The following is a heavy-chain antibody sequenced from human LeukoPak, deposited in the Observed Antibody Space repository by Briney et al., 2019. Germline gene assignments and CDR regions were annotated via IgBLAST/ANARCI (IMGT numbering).Heavy chain of an antibody. J-gene: IGHJ4*02. D-gene: IGHD5-24*01. V-gene: IGHV3-21*01. Sequence: GGSRRLSCAASGFTFSSYSMNWVRQAPGKGLEWVSSISSSSSYIYYADSVKGRFTISRDNAKNSLYLQMNSLRAEDTAVYYCARVIRDGYNCCDYWGQGTLVTVSS. CDR3: ARVIRDGYNCCDY. CDR1: GFTFSSYS. CDR2: ISSSSSYI.